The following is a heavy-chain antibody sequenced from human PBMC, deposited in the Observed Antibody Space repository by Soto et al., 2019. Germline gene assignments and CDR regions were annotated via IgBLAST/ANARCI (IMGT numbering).Heavy chain of an antibody. CDR3: AHVYWAASGTRYYFDY. D-gene: IGHD6-13*01. J-gene: IGHJ4*02. V-gene: IGHV2-5*02. CDR2: IYWDDDK. Sequence: KESGPTLVKPTQTLTLTCTFSGFSFSTSAVGVGWIRQPPGKALEWLALIYWDDDKSYSPSLKSRLTITKDTSRNQVVVTMTNMDPVDTATYYCAHVYWAASGTRYYFDYWGQGTLVTVSS. CDR1: GFSFSTSAVG.